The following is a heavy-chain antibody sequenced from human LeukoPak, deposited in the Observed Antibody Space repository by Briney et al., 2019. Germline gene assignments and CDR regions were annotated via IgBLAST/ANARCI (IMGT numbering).Heavy chain of an antibody. V-gene: IGHV4-61*08. CDR2: IYYTGSA. CDR3: ARVSNQYDSSGYYLLYYYGMDV. J-gene: IGHJ6*02. Sequence: SETLSLTCTVSSGSVSNGDYYWSWLRQPPGKALEWIGYIYYTGSAYYNPSLGGRVTLSVDTSKNQFSLKLSSVTAADTAVYYCARVSNQYDSSGYYLLYYYGMDVWGQGTTVTVSS. CDR1: SGSVSNGDYY. D-gene: IGHD3-22*01.